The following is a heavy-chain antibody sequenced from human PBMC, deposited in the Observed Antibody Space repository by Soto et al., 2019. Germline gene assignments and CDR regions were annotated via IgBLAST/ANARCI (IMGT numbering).Heavy chain of an antibody. CDR2: IIPILGIA. V-gene: IGHV1-69*02. CDR1: GGTLSSYT. J-gene: IGHJ1*01. Sequence: QVQLVQSGAEVKKPGSSVKVSCKASGGTLSSYTISWVRQAPGQGLEWMGRIIPILGIANYAQKFQGRVTITADKSTSTAYMELSSLRSEDTAVYYCARVRGSSGFQHWGQGTLVTVSS. D-gene: IGHD1-26*01. CDR3: ARVRGSSGFQH.